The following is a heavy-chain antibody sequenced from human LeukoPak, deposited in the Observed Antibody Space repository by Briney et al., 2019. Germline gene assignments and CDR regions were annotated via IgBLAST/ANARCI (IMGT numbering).Heavy chain of an antibody. J-gene: IGHJ1*01. CDR2: INHSGST. Sequence: SETLSLTCAVYGGSFSGYYWSWIRQPPGKGLEWIGEINHSGSTNYNPSLKSRVTISVDTSKNQFSLKLSSVTAADTAVYYCARGPAVVVPAHRGYFQHWGQGALVTVSS. V-gene: IGHV4-34*01. CDR1: GGSFSGYY. D-gene: IGHD2-2*01. CDR3: ARGPAVVVPAHRGYFQH.